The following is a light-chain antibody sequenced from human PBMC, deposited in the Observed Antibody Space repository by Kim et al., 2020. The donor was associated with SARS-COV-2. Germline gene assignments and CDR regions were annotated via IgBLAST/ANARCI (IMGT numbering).Light chain of an antibody. CDR3: ASWDDSLSGLV. J-gene: IGLJ2*01. CDR2: RNN. V-gene: IGLV1-47*01. CDR1: RSNIGRDY. Sequence: GQRVTIASPGNRSNIGRDYASWYQHRPGTAPKALTYRNNQRPSGLPDRFSGSKSDTSASLAISGLRAEDESDYYCASWDDSLSGLVFGGGTQLTVL.